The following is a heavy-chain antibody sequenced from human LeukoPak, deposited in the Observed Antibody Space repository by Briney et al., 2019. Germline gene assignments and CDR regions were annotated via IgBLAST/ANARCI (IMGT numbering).Heavy chain of an antibody. CDR1: GFTVSTNF. CDR2: IYAGGDR. D-gene: IGHD6-19*01. CDR3: ARSGSGWFDF. V-gene: IGHV3-53*01. J-gene: IGHJ4*02. Sequence: GGSLRLSCAASGFTVSTNFMSWVRQAPGKGLEWVSVIYAGGDRYYADSVKGRFTISRDNSKNTLYLQMNSLRAEDTAVYHCARSGSGWFDFWGQGTLVTVSS.